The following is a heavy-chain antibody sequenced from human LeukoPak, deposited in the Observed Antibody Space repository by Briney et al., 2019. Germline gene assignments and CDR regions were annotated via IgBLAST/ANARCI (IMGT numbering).Heavy chain of an antibody. Sequence: TSETLSLTCTVSGDFISSYYWSWIRQAAGKGLEWIGRIYTSGSTKYNPSLKSRVTMSVDTSKNQISLKLSSVTAADTAVYYCARAALMTTPTTDLYYFDYWGQGTLVTVSS. V-gene: IGHV4-4*07. CDR1: GDFISSYY. D-gene: IGHD3-16*01. CDR3: ARAALMTTPTTDLYYFDY. J-gene: IGHJ4*02. CDR2: IYTSGST.